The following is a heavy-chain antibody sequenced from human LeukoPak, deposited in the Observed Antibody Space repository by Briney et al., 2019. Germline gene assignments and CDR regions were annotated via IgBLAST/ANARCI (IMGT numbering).Heavy chain of an antibody. CDR3: ARGLRSFDY. Sequence: GGSLRLSCAASGLTVSSNYMSWVRQAPGKGLEWVSLIYSGGSAFSADSVMGRFTVSRDNSRNTLYLQMNSLRVGDTALYYCARGLRSFDYWGQGTLVTVSS. CDR2: IYSGGSA. CDR1: GLTVSSNY. J-gene: IGHJ4*02. V-gene: IGHV3-66*02.